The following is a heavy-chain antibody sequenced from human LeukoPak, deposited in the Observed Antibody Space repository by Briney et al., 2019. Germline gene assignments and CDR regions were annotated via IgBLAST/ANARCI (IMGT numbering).Heavy chain of an antibody. Sequence: PSQTLSLTCAVSGGSISSGSYSWSWIRQPPGKGLEWIGYIYPGGSTYYNPSLKSRVILSLDKSANQFSLNLSSVTAADTAVYYCAMIPTYCGGDCPLDYWGQGTLVTVSS. CDR1: GGSISSGSYS. J-gene: IGHJ4*02. V-gene: IGHV4-30-2*01. D-gene: IGHD2-21*02. CDR3: AMIPTYCGGDCPLDY. CDR2: IYPGGST.